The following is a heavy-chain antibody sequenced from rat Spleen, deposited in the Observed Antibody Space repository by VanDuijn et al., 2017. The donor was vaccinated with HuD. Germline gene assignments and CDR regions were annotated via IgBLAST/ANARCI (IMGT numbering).Heavy chain of an antibody. D-gene: IGHD1-1*01. CDR2: ISWGGSST. J-gene: IGHJ2*01. V-gene: IGHV5-31*01. Sequence: EVQLVESGGGLVQPGRSLTLSCVASGFTFNKYWMTWIRQAPGKGLEWVASISWGGSSTYYPDNVKGRFTISRDNAKNALYLQMNNLRSEDTAIYYCTRQGLLQWRFYFDYWGQGVLVTVSS. CDR1: GFTFNKYW. CDR3: TRQGLLQWRFYFDY.